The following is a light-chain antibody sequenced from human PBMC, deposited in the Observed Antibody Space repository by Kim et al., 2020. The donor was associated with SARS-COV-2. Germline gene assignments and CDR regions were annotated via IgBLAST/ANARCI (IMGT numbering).Light chain of an antibody. V-gene: IGLV2-14*01. CDR2: DVS. CDR1: SSDIGGYKY. Sequence: QSALTQPASESGSPGQSITISCTGTSSDIGGYKYVSWYQQHPGKAPKLMIYDVSKRPSGVANRFSGSKSGNTASLTISGLQAGDEADYYCSSYTSSSTYYVFGTGTKVTVL. J-gene: IGLJ1*01. CDR3: SSYTSSSTYYV.